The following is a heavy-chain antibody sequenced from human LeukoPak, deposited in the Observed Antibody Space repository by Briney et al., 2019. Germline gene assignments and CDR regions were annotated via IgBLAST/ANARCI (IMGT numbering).Heavy chain of an antibody. Sequence: GGSLRLSCAASGFTFDDYAMHGLRQAPGKGLVGVSLISGDGGSTYYADSVKGRFTIYRDNSKNSLYLQLNSLRTEDTALYYCAKDIKYSSSSDAFDIWGQGTMVTVSS. V-gene: IGHV3-43*02. J-gene: IGHJ3*02. CDR3: AKDIKYSSSSDAFDI. CDR1: GFTFDDYA. D-gene: IGHD6-6*01. CDR2: ISGDGGST.